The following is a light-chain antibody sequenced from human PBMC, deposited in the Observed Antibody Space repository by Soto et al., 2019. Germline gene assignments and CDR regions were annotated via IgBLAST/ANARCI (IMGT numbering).Light chain of an antibody. V-gene: IGLV4-69*01. CDR3: QTWGTGIWV. CDR1: SGHSNYA. J-gene: IGLJ3*02. Sequence: QSVLTQSPSASASLGASVKLTCTLSSGHSNYAIAWHQQQPEKGPRYLMKLNSDGSHSKGDGIPDRFSGSSSGAERYFTISSLQSEDEADYYCQTWGTGIWVFGGGTQLTVL. CDR2: LNSDGSH.